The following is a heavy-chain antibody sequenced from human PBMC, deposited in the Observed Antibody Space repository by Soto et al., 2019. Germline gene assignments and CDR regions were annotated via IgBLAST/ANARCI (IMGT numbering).Heavy chain of an antibody. CDR1: GYTFTSYG. D-gene: IGHD6-19*01. J-gene: IGHJ6*02. Sequence: GASVKVSCKTSGYTFTSYGISCVRQAPGQVLEWMGWISAYNGNTNYAQKLQGRVTMTTDTSTSTAYMELRSLRSDDTAVYYCAREGQWLANYYYYYGMDVWGQGTTVTVSS. V-gene: IGHV1-18*01. CDR3: AREGQWLANYYYYYGMDV. CDR2: ISAYNGNT.